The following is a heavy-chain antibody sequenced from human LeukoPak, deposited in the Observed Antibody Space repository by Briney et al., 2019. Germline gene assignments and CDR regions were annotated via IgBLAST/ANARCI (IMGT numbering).Heavy chain of an antibody. Sequence: SVKVSCKASGGTFSSYTISWVRRAPGQGLEWMGRIIPILGIANYAQKFQGRVTITADKSTSTAYMELSSLRSEDTAVYYCARLHAPHFGPRTKYSYGPFDYWGQGTLVTVSS. V-gene: IGHV1-69*02. CDR2: IIPILGIA. CDR1: GGTFSSYT. CDR3: ARLHAPHFGPRTKYSYGPFDY. J-gene: IGHJ4*02. D-gene: IGHD5-18*01.